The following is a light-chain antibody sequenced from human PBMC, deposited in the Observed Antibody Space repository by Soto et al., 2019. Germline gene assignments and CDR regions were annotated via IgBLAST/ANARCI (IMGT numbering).Light chain of an antibody. CDR1: SSDVGSYNL. V-gene: IGLV2-23*01. CDR3: CSYAGSRNYV. CDR2: EGS. J-gene: IGLJ1*01. Sequence: QSPLTQPASVSGSPGQSITLSCTGTSSDVGSYNLVSRYQHHPGKAPKLMIYEGSKRPSGVSNRFSGSKSGNTASLTISGLQAEDEADYYCCSYAGSRNYVFGTGTKLTVL.